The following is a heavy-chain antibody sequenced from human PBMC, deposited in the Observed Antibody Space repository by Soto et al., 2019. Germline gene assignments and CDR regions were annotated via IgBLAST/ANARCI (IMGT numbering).Heavy chain of an antibody. CDR3: TRGDSSSCRPHFDY. J-gene: IGHJ4*02. Sequence: QVQLQESGPGLVRPSETLSLTCTVSGASIRSYYWSWIRQPPGKGLEWIGFIHHSGSTNYNPSLKSRLTMSVHTSKNQFSLKLSSVTAADTAVYYCTRGDSSSCRPHFDYWGQGTLVTVSS. V-gene: IGHV4-59*01. CDR2: IHHSGST. CDR1: GASIRSYY. D-gene: IGHD6-13*01.